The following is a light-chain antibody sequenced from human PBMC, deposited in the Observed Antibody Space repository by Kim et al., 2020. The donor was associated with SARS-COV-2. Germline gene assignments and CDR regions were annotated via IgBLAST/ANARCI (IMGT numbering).Light chain of an antibody. CDR3: QQYNNWPPLT. V-gene: IGKV3-15*01. CDR2: GAS. J-gene: IGKJ4*01. CDR1: QSVSSN. Sequence: SSGERATLPCRARQSVSSNVAWYQQKPGQAPRLLIYGASTRATGIPARFSGSGSGTEFTLTISSLQSEDFAVYYCQQYNNWPPLTFGGGTKVDIK.